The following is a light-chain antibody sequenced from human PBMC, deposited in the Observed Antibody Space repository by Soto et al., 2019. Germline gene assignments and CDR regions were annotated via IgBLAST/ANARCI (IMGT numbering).Light chain of an antibody. CDR1: QSISTW. J-gene: IGKJ1*01. CDR2: KAA. V-gene: IGKV1-5*03. CDR3: RQYNSYPWT. Sequence: DIQMTQSPSTLYASVGDRVTITCRASQSISTWLAWYQQKQGQAPKLLIYKAASLESGHPSRFSGSGSGTEFTLTLSSLQPDDFATYYCRQYNSYPWTFGRGTNVEIK.